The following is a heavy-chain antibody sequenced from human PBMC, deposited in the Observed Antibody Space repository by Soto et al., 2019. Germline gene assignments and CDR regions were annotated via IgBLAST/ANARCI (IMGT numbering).Heavy chain of an antibody. D-gene: IGHD6-13*01. J-gene: IGHJ4*02. V-gene: IGHV4-61*01. CDR1: GGSFRDRSSY. CDR2: ILSSGST. Sequence: SEPLSLTCTVSGGSFRDRSSYWTWIRQSPEKGLEWMGYILSSGSTDYNPSLKSRVTISVDTSKNEFSLKLRSVTAADTAVYYCARQRIAPAHYYFDYWVQGILVIGSS. CDR3: ARQRIAPAHYYFDY.